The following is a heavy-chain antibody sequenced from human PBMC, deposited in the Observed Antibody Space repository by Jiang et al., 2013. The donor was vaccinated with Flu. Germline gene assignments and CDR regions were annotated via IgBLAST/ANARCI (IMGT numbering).Heavy chain of an antibody. V-gene: IGHV3-43D*03. CDR3: ALGNRIAAAGMDY. CDR1: GFTFDDYA. J-gene: IGHJ4*02. D-gene: IGHD6-13*01. CDR2: ISWDGGST. Sequence: VQLVESGGVVVQPGGSLRLSCAASGFTFDDYAMHWVRQAPGKGLEWVSLISWDGGSTYYADSVKGRFTISRDNSKNSLYLQMNSLRAEDTALYYCALGNRIAAAGMDYWGQGTLVTVSS.